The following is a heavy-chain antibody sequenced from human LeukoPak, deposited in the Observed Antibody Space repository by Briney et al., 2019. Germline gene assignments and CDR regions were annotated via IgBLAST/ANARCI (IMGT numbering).Heavy chain of an antibody. CDR3: ARVQETPMGSYFDS. V-gene: IGHV4-39*07. CDR2: IYSSGST. J-gene: IGHJ4*02. CDR1: GASVSGSNYY. Sequence: SETLSLTCAVSGASVSGSNYYWGWIRQPPGKGLEWIGNIYSSGSTYYNASLQSRVTISIDTSKNQFSLRLNSVTAADTAMYYCARVQETPMGSYFDSWGQGTLVTVSS. D-gene: IGHD5-18*01.